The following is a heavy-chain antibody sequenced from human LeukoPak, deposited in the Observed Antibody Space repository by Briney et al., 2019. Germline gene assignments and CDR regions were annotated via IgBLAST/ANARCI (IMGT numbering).Heavy chain of an antibody. J-gene: IGHJ5*02. V-gene: IGHV1-69*04. Sequence: SVKVSCKASGGTFSSYAISWVRQAPGQGLEWMGRIIPILGIANYAQKFQGRVTITADKSTSTAYMELSSLRSEDTAVYYCARVAAQIVSPWRQGTLVTVSS. CDR2: IIPILGIA. D-gene: IGHD2/OR15-2a*01. CDR1: GGTFSSYA. CDR3: ARVAAQIVSP.